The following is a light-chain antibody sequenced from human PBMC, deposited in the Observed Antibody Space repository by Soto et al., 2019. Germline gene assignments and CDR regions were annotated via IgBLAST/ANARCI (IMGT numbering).Light chain of an antibody. CDR3: CSYAGSYTVV. Sequence: QSALTQPRSVSGSPGQSVTISCTGTSSDVGGYDYVSWYQQYPGKAPKVIISDVSKRPSGVPDRFSGSKSGYTASLTISGLQAEDEADYYCCSYAGSYTVVFGGGTKVTVL. J-gene: IGLJ2*01. V-gene: IGLV2-11*01. CDR1: SSDVGGYDY. CDR2: DVS.